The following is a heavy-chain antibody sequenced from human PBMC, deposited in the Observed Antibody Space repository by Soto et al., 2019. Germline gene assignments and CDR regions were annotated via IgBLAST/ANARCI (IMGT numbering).Heavy chain of an antibody. Sequence: QVQLVQSGAEVKKPGSSVKVSCKASGGTFSSYAISWVRQAPVQGLEWMGGIIPIFGTATYAQKFQGRVTITEDESTSTAYMELCSLRSEDTAVYYCAREGASVSPIGYWGQGTLVTVSS. CDR1: GGTFSSYA. CDR2: IIPIFGTA. CDR3: AREGASVSPIGY. D-gene: IGHD1-26*01. J-gene: IGHJ4*02. V-gene: IGHV1-69*01.